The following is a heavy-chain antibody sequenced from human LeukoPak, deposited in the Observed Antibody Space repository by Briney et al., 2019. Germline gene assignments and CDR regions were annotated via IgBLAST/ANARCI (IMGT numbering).Heavy chain of an antibody. CDR2: IYYSGST. CDR3: ARDSHSSGWFLFDP. D-gene: IGHD6-19*01. V-gene: IGHV4-59*01. CDR1: GGSISSYY. Sequence: SETLSLTCTVSGGSISSYYWSWIRQPPGKGLEWLGYIYYSGSTNYNPSLKSRVTISVDTSKNQFSLKLSSVTAADTAVYYCARDSHSSGWFLFDPWGQGTLVTVSS. J-gene: IGHJ5*02.